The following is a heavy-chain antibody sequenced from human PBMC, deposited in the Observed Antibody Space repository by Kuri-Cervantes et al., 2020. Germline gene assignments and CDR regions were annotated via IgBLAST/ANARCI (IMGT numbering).Heavy chain of an antibody. CDR1: GFTFSSYA. V-gene: IGHV3-23*01. J-gene: IGHJ6*02. CDR3: AKDLAYSIGWYPPYSYYYGMDV. D-gene: IGHD6-19*01. Sequence: GESLKISCAAAGFTFSSYAMSWVRQAPGKGLEWVSAISGSGGSTYYADSVKGRFTISRDNSKNTLYLQMNSLRAEDTAVYYCAKDLAYSIGWYPPYSYYYGMDVWGQGTTVTVSS. CDR2: ISGSGGST.